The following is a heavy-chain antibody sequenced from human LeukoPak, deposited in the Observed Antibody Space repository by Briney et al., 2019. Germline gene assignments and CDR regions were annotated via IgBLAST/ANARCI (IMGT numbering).Heavy chain of an antibody. V-gene: IGHV4-4*07. D-gene: IGHD1-26*01. J-gene: IGHJ4*02. CDR3: ARDRLGSRGASYFDY. CDR1: GPGGSISSYY. CDR2: IYTSGST. Sequence: SETLSLTCTVSGPGGSISSYYWSWLRQPAGKGLDWIWLIYTSGSTNYNPSLKSGVTMSVDTSKNQFSLTLTSVTGADTAVYYCARDRLGSRGASYFDYWGQGALVTVSS.